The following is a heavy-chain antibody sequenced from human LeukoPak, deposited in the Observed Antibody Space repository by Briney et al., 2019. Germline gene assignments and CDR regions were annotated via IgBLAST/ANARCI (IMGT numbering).Heavy chain of an antibody. J-gene: IGHJ5*02. D-gene: IGHD7-27*01. CDR1: GYIFTTYD. CDR3: ARRKFLGWFDP. V-gene: IGHV1-8*03. CDR2: LNPNSGNA. Sequence: ASVKVSCKASGYIFTTYDIGWVRQATGQGLEWMGWLNPNSGNAGYAQKFQGRVTISRNTSISAAYMGLSSLRSDDTAIYYCARRKFLGWFDPWGQGTLVTVSS.